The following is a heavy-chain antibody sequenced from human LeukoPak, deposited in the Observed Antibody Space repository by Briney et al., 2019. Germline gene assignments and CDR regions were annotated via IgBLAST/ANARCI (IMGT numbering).Heavy chain of an antibody. D-gene: IGHD2-2*01. CDR3: AKDSWCSSTSCFSPIDS. V-gene: IGHV3-7*03. Sequence: GGSLRLSCAASGFTFNSYWMSWVRQAPGKGLEWVANINQDGSEKYYVGSVKGRFTISRDNAKSSLYLQMNSLRAEDTAFYYCAKDSWCSSTSCFSPIDSWGQGTLVTVSS. CDR1: GFTFNSYW. J-gene: IGHJ4*02. CDR2: INQDGSEK.